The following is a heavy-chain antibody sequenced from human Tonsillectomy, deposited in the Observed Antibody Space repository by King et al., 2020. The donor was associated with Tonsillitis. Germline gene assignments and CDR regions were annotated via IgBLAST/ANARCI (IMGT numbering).Heavy chain of an antibody. CDR2: IYYSGST. D-gene: IGHD6-6*01. J-gene: IGHJ5*02. V-gene: IGHV4-59*01. Sequence: QLQESGPGLVKASETLSLTCTVSGGSFSSYYWSWIRQPPGKGLEWIGYIYYSGSTNSNPSLKSRITISVDTSNNQFSLTLSSVTAAETAIYYCARGRDSGSLNWFDPWGQGTLVTVSS. CDR1: GGSFSSYY. CDR3: ARGRDSGSLNWFDP.